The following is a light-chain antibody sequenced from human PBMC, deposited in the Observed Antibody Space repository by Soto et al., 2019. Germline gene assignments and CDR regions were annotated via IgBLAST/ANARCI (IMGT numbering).Light chain of an antibody. CDR1: SSDVGGYNY. CDR2: EVS. V-gene: IGLV2-14*01. Sequence: QSVLTQPASVSGSRGQSITISCTGTSSDVGGYNYVSGYQQHPGKAPKLMIYEVSNRPSGVSNRFSGSKSGNTASLTISGLQAEDEADYYCSSYTSSSPYVFGTGTKVTVL. CDR3: SSYTSSSPYV. J-gene: IGLJ1*01.